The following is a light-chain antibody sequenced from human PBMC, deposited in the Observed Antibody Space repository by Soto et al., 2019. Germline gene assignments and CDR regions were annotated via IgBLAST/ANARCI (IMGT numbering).Light chain of an antibody. CDR1: SSDVGGYNY. V-gene: IGLV2-14*03. CDR3: SSYTSSSTLYV. Sequence: QSALTQPASVSGSPGQSITISCTGTSSDVGGYNYVSWYQQHPGKAPKLMIYDVSNRPSGVSYRFPGSKSGNTASLTISGLQAEDEADYYCSSYTSSSTLYVFGTGTKVTVL. CDR2: DVS. J-gene: IGLJ1*01.